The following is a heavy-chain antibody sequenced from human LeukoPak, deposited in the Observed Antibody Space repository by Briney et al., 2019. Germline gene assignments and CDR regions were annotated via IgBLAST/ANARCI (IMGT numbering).Heavy chain of an antibody. CDR3: AKDSSSYDWGYMDV. CDR1: GFTFSTYA. J-gene: IGHJ6*03. Sequence: PGGSLTLSCVASGFTFSTYAMSWVRQAPGKGLEWVSLIGGSDGRTRYADSVKGRFTISRDNSKNTLYLEMNSLRAEDTAVYYCAKDSSSYDWGYMDVWGKGTTVTISS. V-gene: IGHV3-23*01. D-gene: IGHD3-22*01. CDR2: IGGSDGRT.